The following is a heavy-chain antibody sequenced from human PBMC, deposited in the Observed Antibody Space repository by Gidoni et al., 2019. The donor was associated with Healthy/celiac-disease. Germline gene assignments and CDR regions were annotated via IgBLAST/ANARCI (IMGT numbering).Heavy chain of an antibody. D-gene: IGHD3-16*01. CDR2: IKQDGSEK. CDR1: GFTFSSYW. Sequence: EVQLVESGGGLVQPGGSLRLSCAASGFTFSSYWMSWVRQAPGKGLEWVANIKQDGSEKYYVDSVKGRFTISRDNAKNSLYLQMNSLRAEDTAVYYCARDFGRVVLYYDYWGQGTLVTVSS. V-gene: IGHV3-7*01. J-gene: IGHJ4*02. CDR3: ARDFGRVVLYYDY.